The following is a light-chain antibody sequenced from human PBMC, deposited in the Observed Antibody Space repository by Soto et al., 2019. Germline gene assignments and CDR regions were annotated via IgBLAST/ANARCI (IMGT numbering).Light chain of an antibody. CDR2: GAS. CDR3: QQYGTSVVT. J-gene: IGKJ1*01. CDR1: QSVASRH. V-gene: IGKV3-20*01. Sequence: EIVLTQSPGTLSLSTGERATLSCRASQSVASRHLAWYQHKPGQAPRLLIYGASNRATGIPDRFSGSGSGTDFTLTISRLEPEDFAVFYCQQYGTSVVTFGQGTKVDIK.